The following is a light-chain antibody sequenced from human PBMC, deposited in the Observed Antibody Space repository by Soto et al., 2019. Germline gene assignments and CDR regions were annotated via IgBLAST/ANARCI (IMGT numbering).Light chain of an antibody. CDR1: SSNIGSNT. V-gene: IGLV1-44*01. J-gene: IGLJ2*01. Sequence: QSVLTQPPSASGTPGQRVTISCSGSSSNIGSNTVSWYQQLPGTAPKLVIHTNDQRPSGVPDRFSGSKSGTSASLAISGLHSEDEADYYCVAWDDSLNGYVVFGGGTKVTVL. CDR3: VAWDDSLNGYVV. CDR2: TND.